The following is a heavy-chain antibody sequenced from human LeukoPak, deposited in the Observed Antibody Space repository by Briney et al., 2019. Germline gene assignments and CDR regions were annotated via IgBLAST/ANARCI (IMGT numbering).Heavy chain of an antibody. CDR2: IYSGGRT. V-gene: IGHV3-66*01. CDR3: ARDHNYAFDN. Sequence: PGGSLRLSCAASGFTVSTNYMSWVRQAPGKGLEWVSVIYSGGRTYYADSVKGRFTISADKAKNSLYLQMNSLRVEDTAVYYCARDHNYAFDNWGQGTLVSVAS. J-gene: IGHJ4*02. CDR1: GFTVSTNY. D-gene: IGHD1-1*01.